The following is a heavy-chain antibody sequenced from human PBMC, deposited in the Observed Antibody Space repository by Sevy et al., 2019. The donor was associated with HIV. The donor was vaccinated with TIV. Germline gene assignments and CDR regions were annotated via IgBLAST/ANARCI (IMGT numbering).Heavy chain of an antibody. CDR1: GFTFSSYG. CDR2: ISYDGSNK. V-gene: IGHV3-30*18. D-gene: IGHD4-17*01. Sequence: GGSLRLSCAASGFTFSSYGMHWVRQAPGKGLEWVAVISYDGSNKYYADSVKGRFTISRDNSKNTLYLQMNSLRAEDTAVYYCAKEPHDYGDYGGLYFQHWGQGTLVTVSS. CDR3: AKEPHDYGDYGGLYFQH. J-gene: IGHJ1*01.